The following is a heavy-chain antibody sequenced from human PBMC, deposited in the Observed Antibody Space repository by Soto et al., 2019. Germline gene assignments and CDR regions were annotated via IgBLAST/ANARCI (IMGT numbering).Heavy chain of an antibody. Sequence: GGSLRLSCAASGFTFSSYAMSWVRQAPGKGLEWVSAISGSGGSTYYADSVKGRFTISRDNSKNTLYLQMNSLRAGDTAVYYCAKDLEYCSSTSCYGQPYGPFDYWGQGTLVTVSS. D-gene: IGHD2-2*01. CDR3: AKDLEYCSSTSCYGQPYGPFDY. CDR2: ISGSGGST. J-gene: IGHJ4*02. V-gene: IGHV3-23*01. CDR1: GFTFSSYA.